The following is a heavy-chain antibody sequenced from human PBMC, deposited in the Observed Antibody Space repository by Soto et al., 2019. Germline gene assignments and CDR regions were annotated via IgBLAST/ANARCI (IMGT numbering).Heavy chain of an antibody. CDR2: IYPGDSET. D-gene: IGHD6-13*01. J-gene: IGHJ3*02. Sequence: PGESLKISCQTSGYTFSSNWIGWVRQMPGKGLEWMGIIYPGDSETRYSPSFQGQVTISADRSFSTAYLQWSSLKASDTAMYYCVSWYPGAFDIWGQGTMVTVSS. V-gene: IGHV5-51*01. CDR1: GYTFSSNW. CDR3: VSWYPGAFDI.